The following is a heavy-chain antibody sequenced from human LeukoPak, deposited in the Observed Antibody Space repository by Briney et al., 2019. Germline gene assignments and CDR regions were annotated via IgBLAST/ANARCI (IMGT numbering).Heavy chain of an antibody. CDR2: IKQDGSEK. J-gene: IGHJ5*02. CDR1: GFTFSSYW. D-gene: IGHD3-22*01. CDR3: AKANSLYYYDSSGYS. Sequence: GGSLRLSCAASGFTFSSYWMSWVRQAPGKGLEWVANIKQDGSEKYYVDSVKGRFTISRDNAKNTLYLQMNSLRAEDTAVYYCAKANSLYYYDSSGYSWGQGTLVTVSS. V-gene: IGHV3-7*03.